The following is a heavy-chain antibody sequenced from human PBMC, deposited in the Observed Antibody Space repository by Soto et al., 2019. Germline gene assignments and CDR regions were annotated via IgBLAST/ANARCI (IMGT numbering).Heavy chain of an antibody. V-gene: IGHV1-18*01. CDR2: ISAYNGNT. CDR1: GYTFTSYG. J-gene: IGHJ6*02. D-gene: IGHD3-3*01. Sequence: AAVKVSCKASGYTFTSYGISWVRQAPGQGLEWMGWISAYNGNTNYAQKLQGRVTMTTDTSTSTAYMELRSLRSDDTAVYYCARGPRYDFWSGYGSYYYYYGMDVWGQGTTVTVSS. CDR3: ARGPRYDFWSGYGSYYYYYGMDV.